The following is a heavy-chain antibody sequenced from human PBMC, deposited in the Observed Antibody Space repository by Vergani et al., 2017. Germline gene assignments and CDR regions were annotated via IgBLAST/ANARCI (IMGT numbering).Heavy chain of an antibody. CDR3: ARDLGNTVTYFDY. Sequence: EVQLVESGGGLVKPGGSLRLSCAASGFTFSSYSMNWVRQAPGKGLEWVSSISSSSSYIYYADSVKGRFTISRDNAKNSLYLQMNSLSAEDTAVYYCARDLGNTVTYFDYWGQGTLVTVSS. D-gene: IGHD4-17*01. CDR2: ISSSSSYI. V-gene: IGHV3-21*01. J-gene: IGHJ4*02. CDR1: GFTFSSYS.